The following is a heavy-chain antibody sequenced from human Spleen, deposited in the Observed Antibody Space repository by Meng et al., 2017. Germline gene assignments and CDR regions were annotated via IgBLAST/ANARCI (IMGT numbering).Heavy chain of an antibody. CDR2: INHSGST. CDR3: ARVGITTVTTAGWFDP. D-gene: IGHD4-17*01. CDR1: GGSFSGYY. V-gene: IGHV4-34*01. Sequence: QVQLQHWGAGLLKPSEPLSLTCAVYGGSFSGYYWSWIRQPPVKGLEWIGEINHSGSTNNNPSLKSRFTISVDTSKNQFSLKLSSVTAADTAVYYCARVGITTVTTAGWFDPWGQGTLVTVSS. J-gene: IGHJ5*02.